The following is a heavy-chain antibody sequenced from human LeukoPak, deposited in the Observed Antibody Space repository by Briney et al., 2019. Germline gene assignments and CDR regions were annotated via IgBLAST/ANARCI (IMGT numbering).Heavy chain of an antibody. Sequence: ASVKVSCKASGYTFTGYYMHWVRQAPGQGLEWMGWINPNSGGTNYAQKIQGWVTMTRDTSISTAYMELSRLRSDDTAVYYCARDSGSGSNDYWGQGTLVTVSS. V-gene: IGHV1-2*04. CDR2: INPNSGGT. D-gene: IGHD1-26*01. J-gene: IGHJ4*02. CDR1: GYTFTGYY. CDR3: ARDSGSGSNDY.